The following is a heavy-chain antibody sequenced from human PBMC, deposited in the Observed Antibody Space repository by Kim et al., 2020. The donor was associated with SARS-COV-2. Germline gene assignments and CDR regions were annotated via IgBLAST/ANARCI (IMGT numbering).Heavy chain of an antibody. J-gene: IGHJ3*02. Sequence: YAQKFQGRVTMTTNTSTSTVYMELSSLGSEATAVYYCARVGSYLDGAFDIWGQGTMVTVSS. D-gene: IGHD1-26*01. V-gene: IGHV1-46*01. CDR3: ARVGSYLDGAFDI.